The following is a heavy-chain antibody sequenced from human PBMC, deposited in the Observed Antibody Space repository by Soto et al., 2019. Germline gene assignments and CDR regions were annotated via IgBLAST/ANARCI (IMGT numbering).Heavy chain of an antibody. V-gene: IGHV1-18*01. CDR2: ISAYNGNT. CDR3: ARDSGDIGSGWACNWFDP. Sequence: QVQLVQSGAEVKKPGASVKVSCKASGYTFTSYGISWVRQAPGQGLEWMGWISAYNGNTNYAQKLQGRVTMTTDTAASTAYMELRSLRSDDTAVYYCARDSGDIGSGWACNWFDPWGQGTLVTVSS. CDR1: GYTFTSYG. J-gene: IGHJ5*02. D-gene: IGHD6-19*01.